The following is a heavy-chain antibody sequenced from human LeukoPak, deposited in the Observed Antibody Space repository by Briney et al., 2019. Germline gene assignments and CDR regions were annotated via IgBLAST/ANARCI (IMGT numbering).Heavy chain of an antibody. CDR1: GFTFSSYW. J-gene: IGHJ4*02. D-gene: IGHD3-10*01. CDR3: ARECRYYGSGTPLDY. V-gene: IGHV3-7*03. Sequence: GGSLRLSCAASGFTFSSYWMSWVRQAPGKGLEWVANIKQDGSEKYYVDSVKGRFTISRDNAKNSLYLQMNSLRAEDTAVYYCARECRYYGSGTPLDYWGQGTLVTVSS. CDR2: IKQDGSEK.